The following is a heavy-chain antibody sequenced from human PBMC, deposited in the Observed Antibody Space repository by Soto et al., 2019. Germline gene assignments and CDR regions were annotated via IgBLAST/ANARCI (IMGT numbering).Heavy chain of an antibody. CDR3: ARSMEGYYYGSGSFDY. CDR2: ISYDGSNK. D-gene: IGHD3-10*01. Sequence: QVQLVESGGGVVQPGRSLRLSCAASGFTFSSYAMHWVRQAPGKGLEWVAVISYDGSNKYYADSVKGRFTISRDNSKNTLSLQMNSLRAEDTAVYYCARSMEGYYYGSGSFDYWGQGTLVSVSS. J-gene: IGHJ4*02. V-gene: IGHV3-30-3*01. CDR1: GFTFSSYA.